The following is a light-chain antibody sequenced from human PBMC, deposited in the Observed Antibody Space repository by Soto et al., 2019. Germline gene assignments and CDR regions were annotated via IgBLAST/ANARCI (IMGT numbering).Light chain of an antibody. Sequence: PGERVTLSCRASQSVSSSYLTWYQQKPGQAPRLLIYGASTRATSFPARFSGSGSGTDFTLTISSLQPEDFAVYYCQQDYNLPLTFGGGTKV. CDR2: GAS. CDR3: QQDYNLPLT. V-gene: IGKV3D-7*01. CDR1: QSVSSSY. J-gene: IGKJ4*01.